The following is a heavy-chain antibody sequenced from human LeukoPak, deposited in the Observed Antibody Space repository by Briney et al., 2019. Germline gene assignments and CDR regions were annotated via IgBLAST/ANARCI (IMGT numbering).Heavy chain of an antibody. D-gene: IGHD1-26*01. V-gene: IGHV3-30-3*01. J-gene: IGHJ6*02. Sequence: HPGRSLRLSCAASGFTFSSYAMHWVRQAPGKGLEWVAVISYDGSNKYYADSVKGRFTISRDNSKNTLYLQMSSLRAEDTAVYYCARPVGATTSALYYYGMDVWGQGTTVTVSS. CDR1: GFTFSSYA. CDR2: ISYDGSNK. CDR3: ARPVGATTSALYYYGMDV.